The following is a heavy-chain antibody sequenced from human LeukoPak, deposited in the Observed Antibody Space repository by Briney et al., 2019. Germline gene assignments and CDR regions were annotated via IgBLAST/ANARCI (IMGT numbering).Heavy chain of an antibody. D-gene: IGHD2-2*01. CDR1: GFTFSSYE. CDR3: AREIEASCPDY. Sequence: GGSLRLSCAASGFTFSSYEMNWVRQAPGKGLEWVSYISSSGSTIYYADSVKGRFTISRDNAKNSLYLQMNSLRAEDTALYYCAREIEASCPDYWGQGTLVTVSS. V-gene: IGHV3-48*03. J-gene: IGHJ4*02. CDR2: ISSSGSTI.